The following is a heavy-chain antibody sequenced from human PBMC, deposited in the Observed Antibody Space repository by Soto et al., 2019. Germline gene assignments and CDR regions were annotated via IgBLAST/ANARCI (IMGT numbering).Heavy chain of an antibody. D-gene: IGHD5-18*01. CDR3: ARVSRFEYGYPHQFVS. V-gene: IGHV4-59*01. Sequence: QVRLQESGPGLVTPSETLSLICSVASDSINNYYWSWVPQPPGKGLEWFGCMLYTGTTKYNPPLTGPISISRDASKSQFYLKLTSVAAADPSVYYCARVSRFEYGYPHQFVSWGQESPVTVSS. J-gene: IGHJ4*02. CDR2: MLYTGTT. CDR1: SDSINNYY.